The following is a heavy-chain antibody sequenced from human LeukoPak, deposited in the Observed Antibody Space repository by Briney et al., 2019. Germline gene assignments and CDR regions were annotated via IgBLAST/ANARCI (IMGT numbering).Heavy chain of an antibody. CDR2: IYYSGST. CDR1: GGSISSSSYY. Sequence: SETLSLTCTVSGGSISSSSYYWGWIRQPPGKGLEWIGSIYYSGSTYYNPSLKSRVTISVDTSKNQFSLKLSSVTAADTAVYYCARKDAFDIWGQGTMVTVSS. V-gene: IGHV4-39*01. J-gene: IGHJ3*02. CDR3: ARKDAFDI.